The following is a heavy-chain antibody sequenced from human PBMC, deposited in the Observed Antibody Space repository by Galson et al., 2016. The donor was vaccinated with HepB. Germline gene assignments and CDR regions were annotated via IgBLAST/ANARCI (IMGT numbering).Heavy chain of an antibody. J-gene: IGHJ3*02. CDR2: IYPGDSDT. V-gene: IGHV5-51*01. Sequence: QSGAEVTKPGESLKISCKGSGYSFTSYWIAWVRQMPGKGLEWMGTIYPGDSDTRESPSFQGQVTISVDKSISTAYLQWTSLKASDTAMYYCARHVEEDSSGFYFRDALDIWGQGTMVTVSS. CDR3: ARHVEEDSSGFYFRDALDI. CDR1: GYSFTSYW. D-gene: IGHD3-22*01.